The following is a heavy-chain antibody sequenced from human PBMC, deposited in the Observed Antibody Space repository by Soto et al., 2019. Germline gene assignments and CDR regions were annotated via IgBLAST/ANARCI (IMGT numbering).Heavy chain of an antibody. V-gene: IGHV3-23*01. D-gene: IGHD4-17*01. J-gene: IGHJ2*01. CDR2: ISGSGGST. CDR3: AKRTVGWYFDL. Sequence: EVQLLESGGGLVQPGGSLRLSCAASGFTFSSYAMSWVRQAPVKGLEWVSAISGSGGSTYYADSVKGRFTISRDNSKNTLYLQMNSLRAEDRAGYYCAKRTVGWYFDLWGRGTLVTVSS. CDR1: GFTFSSYA.